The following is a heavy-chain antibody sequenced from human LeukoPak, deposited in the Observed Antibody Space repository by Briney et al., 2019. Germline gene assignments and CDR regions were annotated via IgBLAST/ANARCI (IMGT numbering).Heavy chain of an antibody. D-gene: IGHD6-13*01. CDR2: ISGSGGST. CDR1: GFTFSSYA. V-gene: IGHV3-23*01. J-gene: IGHJ4*02. Sequence: PGGSLRLSCAASGFTFSSYAMSWVRQAPGKGLEWVSAISGSGGSTYYADSVKGRFTISRDNSKSTLYLQMNSLRAEDTAVYYCAKVRTPIAAAAYYYFDYWGQGTLVTVSS. CDR3: AKVRTPIAAAAYYYFDY.